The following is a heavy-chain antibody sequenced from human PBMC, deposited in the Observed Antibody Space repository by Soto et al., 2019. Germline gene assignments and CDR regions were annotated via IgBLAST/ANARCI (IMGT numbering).Heavy chain of an antibody. CDR1: GYTFSSYE. V-gene: IGHV1-18*04. D-gene: IGHD6-19*01. CDR3: ARDQVAVAGADHWCDP. J-gene: IGHJ5*01. Sequence: VSLKVSCKASGYTFSSYEISWVRHAPGQGLEWMGWMSSGSGNRNLAKKCEERVSLATVKSTRTAYMEMRSRRPDDTAVYYCARDQVAVAGADHWCDPWGQGTKVTVSS. CDR2: MSSGSGNR.